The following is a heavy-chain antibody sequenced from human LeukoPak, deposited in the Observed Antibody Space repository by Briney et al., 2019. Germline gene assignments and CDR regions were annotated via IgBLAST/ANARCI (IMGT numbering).Heavy chain of an antibody. CDR3: TRDVACTSTSCYFGGDYYYYGMDV. D-gene: IGHD2-2*01. V-gene: IGHV3-23*01. Sequence: GGSLRLSCAASGFTFSSYAMSWVRQAPGKGLEWVSAISGSGGSTYYADSVKGRFTISRDNSKNTLYLQMNSLRAEDTAVYYCTRDVACTSTSCYFGGDYYYYGMDVWGQGTTVTVSS. J-gene: IGHJ6*02. CDR2: ISGSGGST. CDR1: GFTFSSYA.